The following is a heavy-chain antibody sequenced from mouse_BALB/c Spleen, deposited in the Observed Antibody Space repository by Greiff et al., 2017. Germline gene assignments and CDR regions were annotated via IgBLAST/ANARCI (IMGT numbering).Heavy chain of an antibody. J-gene: IGHJ3*01. CDR2: IDPYNGST. V-gene: IGHV1S135*01. CDR1: GYAFTSYN. Sequence: VQLQQSGPELVKPGASVKVSCKASGYAFTSYNMYWVKQSHGKSLEWIGYIDPYNGSTSYNLKFKGKATLTVDKSSSTAYMQLNSLTSEDSAVYYCARKERKEYGNFFAYWGQGTLVTVSA. CDR3: ARKERKEYGNFFAY. D-gene: IGHD2-10*02.